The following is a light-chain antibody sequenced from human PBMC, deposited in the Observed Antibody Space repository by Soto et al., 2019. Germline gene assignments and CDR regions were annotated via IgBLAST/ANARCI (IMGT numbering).Light chain of an antibody. CDR1: ESISRW. CDR3: QQTNSFPLS. V-gene: IGKV1-12*01. J-gene: IGKJ4*01. Sequence: DILMLESRRTLYKSVGDRVTITCRASESISRWLAWYQQKPGKAPKLLISAASHLQSGVPSRFSGSGSGTDFTLTISSLQPEDFATYYCQQTNSFPLSFGGATTV. CDR2: AAS.